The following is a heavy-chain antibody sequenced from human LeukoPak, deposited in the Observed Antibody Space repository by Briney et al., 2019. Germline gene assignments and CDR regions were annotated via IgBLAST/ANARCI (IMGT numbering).Heavy chain of an antibody. J-gene: IGHJ5*02. CDR1: GYTFTGYY. Sequence: ASVKVSCKASGYTFTGYYMHWVRQAPGQGLEWMGWIDPNSGGTNYAQTFQGRVTMTRDTSISTAYMELSRLRSDDTAVYSCARERGYCSSTSCPPHWFDPWGQGTLVTVSS. V-gene: IGHV1-2*02. CDR3: ARERGYCSSTSCPPHWFDP. CDR2: IDPNSGGT. D-gene: IGHD2-2*01.